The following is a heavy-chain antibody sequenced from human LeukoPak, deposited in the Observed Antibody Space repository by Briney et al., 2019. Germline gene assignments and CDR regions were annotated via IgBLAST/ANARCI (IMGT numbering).Heavy chain of an antibody. J-gene: IGHJ4*02. CDR3: AKGGGARGQVRRWHSFDY. CDR2: ISGSGGST. CDR1: GFTFSSYA. D-gene: IGHD3-10*01. V-gene: IGHV3-23*01. Sequence: GGSLRLSCAASGFTFSSYAMSWVRQAPGKGLEWVSAISGSGGSTYYADSVKGRFTISRDNSKNTLYLQMNSLRAEDTAVYYCAKGGGARGQVRRWHSFDYWGQGTLVTVSS.